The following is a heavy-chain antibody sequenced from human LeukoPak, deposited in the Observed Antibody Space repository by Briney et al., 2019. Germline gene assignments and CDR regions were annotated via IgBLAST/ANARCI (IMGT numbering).Heavy chain of an antibody. D-gene: IGHD6-19*01. CDR3: AREDVDITVATSGAFDI. Sequence: GGSLRLSCVASGFTLNRFWLHWVRHAPGKGLVWVSRIISDGSSTNYADSVKGPFTISRDNAKNTLYLQMNSLRAEDTALYYCAREDVDITVATSGAFDIWGQGTMVTVFS. CDR2: IISDGSST. V-gene: IGHV3-74*01. J-gene: IGHJ3*02. CDR1: GFTLNRFW.